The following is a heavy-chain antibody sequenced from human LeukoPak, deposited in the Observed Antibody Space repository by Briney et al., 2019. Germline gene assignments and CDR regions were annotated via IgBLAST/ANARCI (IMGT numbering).Heavy chain of an antibody. CDR1: GGTFSSYA. CDR2: IIPIFGTA. J-gene: IGHJ4*02. Sequence: SVKVSCKASGGTFSSYAISWVRQAPGQGLEWMGGIIPIFGTANYAQKFQGRVTITADESTSTAYMELSSLRFEDTAVYYCARVFIGAYELDYWGQGTLVTVSS. CDR3: ARVFIGAYELDY. D-gene: IGHD3-22*01. V-gene: IGHV1-69*13.